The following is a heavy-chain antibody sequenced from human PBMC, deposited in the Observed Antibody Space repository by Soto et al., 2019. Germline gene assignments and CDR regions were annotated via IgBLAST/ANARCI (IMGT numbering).Heavy chain of an antibody. V-gene: IGHV1-18*04. CDR3: ARDDTVHTRNLDY. CDR2: ISTDNGNT. J-gene: IGHJ4*02. D-gene: IGHD4-17*01. Sequence: ASVKVSCKASGYTFTNYGVSWARQPPGQGLGWMGWISTDNGNTYYAQKFQGRVTMTTDTSTNTAYMDLKSLRSDDTAVYYCARDDTVHTRNLDYWGQGTLVTVSS. CDR1: GYTFTNYG.